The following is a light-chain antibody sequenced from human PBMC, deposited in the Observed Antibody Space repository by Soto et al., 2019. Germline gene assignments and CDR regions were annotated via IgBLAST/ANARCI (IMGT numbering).Light chain of an antibody. CDR2: KAS. Sequence: DIQMTQSPSTLSASVGDRVTLTCRASQAINRWLAWYQQRPGTAPKLLIHKASTLEGGVPSRFSRSAAGTQFTLPSSSLQPDDFATYYCLQYNSYPLTFGGGTKGALK. V-gene: IGKV1-5*03. J-gene: IGKJ4*01. CDR1: QAINRW. CDR3: LQYNSYPLT.